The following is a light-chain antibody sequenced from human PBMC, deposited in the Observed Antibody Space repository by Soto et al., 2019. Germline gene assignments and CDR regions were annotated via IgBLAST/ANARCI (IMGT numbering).Light chain of an antibody. CDR1: QSISSW. J-gene: IGKJ2*01. CDR2: DAS. V-gene: IGKV1-5*01. Sequence: DIQMTQSPSTLSASVGDRVTITCRASQSISSWLAWYQQKPGKAPKLLIYDASSLKSGVPSRFSGSGSGTEFTLTISSLQPDDFATYYCQQEHSYPYTFGQGTKLEIK. CDR3: QQEHSYPYT.